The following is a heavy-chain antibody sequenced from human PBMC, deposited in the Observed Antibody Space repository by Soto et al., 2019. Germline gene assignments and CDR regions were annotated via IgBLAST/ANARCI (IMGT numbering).Heavy chain of an antibody. CDR1: GGSISSGGYY. Sequence: SETLSLTCTVSGGSISSGGYYWSWIRQHPGKGLEWIGYIYYSGSTYYNPSLKSRVTISVDTSKNQFSLKLSSVTAADTAVYYCARDPTGPRDRGYYYYYGMDVWGQGTTVTVSS. J-gene: IGHJ6*02. CDR3: ARDPTGPRDRGYYYYYGMDV. CDR2: IYYSGST. V-gene: IGHV4-31*03. D-gene: IGHD3-10*01.